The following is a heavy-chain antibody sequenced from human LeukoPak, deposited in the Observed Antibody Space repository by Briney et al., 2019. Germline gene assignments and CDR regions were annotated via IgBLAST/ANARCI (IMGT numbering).Heavy chain of an antibody. CDR1: GYSFTSYW. D-gene: IGHD3-22*01. CDR3: ARHRKTYYYDSSGYYPLDY. J-gene: IGHJ4*02. CDR2: IDASVSYT. Sequence: PGESLKISCKGSGYSFTSYWISWVRQLPGKGLEWMGRIDASVSYTTYSPSFHGHVTISADKSITTAYLQWRSLKASGTAMYYCARHRKTYYYDSSGYYPLDYWGQGTLVTVSS. V-gene: IGHV5-10-1*01.